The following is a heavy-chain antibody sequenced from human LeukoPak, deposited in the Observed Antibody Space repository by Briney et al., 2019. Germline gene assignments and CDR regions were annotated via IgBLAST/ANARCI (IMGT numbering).Heavy chain of an antibody. Sequence: GGSLRLSCAASGFTFSSYAMSWVRQAPGKGLEWVSAISGSGGSTYYADSVKGRFTISRDNSKNTLYLQMNSLRAEDTAVYYCAKDRPLSDSSGYSGYGAFDIWGQGTMITVSS. V-gene: IGHV3-23*01. CDR2: ISGSGGST. J-gene: IGHJ3*02. D-gene: IGHD3-22*01. CDR1: GFTFSSYA. CDR3: AKDRPLSDSSGYSGYGAFDI.